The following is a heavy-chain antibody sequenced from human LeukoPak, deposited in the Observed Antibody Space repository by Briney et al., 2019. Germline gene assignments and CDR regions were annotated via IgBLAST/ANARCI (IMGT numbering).Heavy chain of an antibody. V-gene: IGHV3-23*01. CDR1: GFTFSSYA. CDR3: AKGYDSSGYYFNYFDY. J-gene: IGHJ4*02. CDR2: ISGSGSNT. Sequence: RGSLRLSCAASGFTFSSYAMSWVRQAPGKGLEWVSAISGSGSNTYYADSVKGRFTISRDNSKNTLYLQMNSLRAEDTAVYYCAKGYDSSGYYFNYFDYWGQGTLVTVSS. D-gene: IGHD3-22*01.